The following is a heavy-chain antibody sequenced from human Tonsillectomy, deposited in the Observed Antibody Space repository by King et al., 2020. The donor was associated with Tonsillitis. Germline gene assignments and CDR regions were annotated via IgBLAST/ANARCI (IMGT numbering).Heavy chain of an antibody. CDR3: AKDRRESRIVGPTDIDY. CDR1: GFTFSSYA. V-gene: IGHV3-23*04. D-gene: IGHD1-26*01. J-gene: IGHJ4*02. CDR2: ISGSGGST. Sequence: VQLVESGGGLVQPGGSLRLSCAASGFTFSSYAMTWVRQAPGKGLEWVSAISGSGGSTYPADSVKGRFTISRDNSKNTLYLQMNSLTAEDTALYYCAKDRRESRIVGPTDIDYWGQGTLVTVSS.